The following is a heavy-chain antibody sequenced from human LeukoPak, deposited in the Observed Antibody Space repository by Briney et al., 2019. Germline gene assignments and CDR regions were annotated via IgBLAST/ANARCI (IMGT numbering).Heavy chain of an antibody. Sequence: SETLSLTCTVPGGSISSYYWSWIRQPPGKGLEWIGYISYSGSTNFNPSLKSRVTISVDTSKNQFSLKLSSVTAADTAVYYCGREGTAGTNLNWFDPWGQGTLDTVSS. CDR3: GREGTAGTNLNWFDP. J-gene: IGHJ5*02. V-gene: IGHV4-59*01. CDR2: ISYSGST. CDR1: GGSISSYY. D-gene: IGHD1-1*01.